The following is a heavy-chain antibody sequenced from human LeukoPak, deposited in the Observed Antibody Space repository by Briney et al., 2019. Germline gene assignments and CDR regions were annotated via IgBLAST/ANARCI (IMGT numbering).Heavy chain of an antibody. CDR3: ASSYYDFWSGSIPNYFDY. J-gene: IGHJ4*02. CDR1: GGSISSHY. V-gene: IGHV4-59*11. CDR2: IYYSGST. Sequence: SETLSLTCTVSGGSISSHYWSWIRQPTGKGLEWIGYIYYSGSTNYNPSLKSRVTISVDTSKNQFSLKLSSVTAADTAVYYCASSYYDFWSGSIPNYFDYWGQGTLVTVSS. D-gene: IGHD3-3*01.